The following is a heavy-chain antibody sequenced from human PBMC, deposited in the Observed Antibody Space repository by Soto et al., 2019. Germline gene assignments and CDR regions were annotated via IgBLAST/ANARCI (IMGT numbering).Heavy chain of an antibody. CDR2: ISYDGSNK. J-gene: IGHJ4*02. V-gene: IGHV3-30*18. D-gene: IGHD3-9*01. Sequence: SLRLSCAASGFTFSSYGMHWVRQAPGKGLEWVAVISYDGSNKYYADSVKGRFTISRDNSKNTLYLQMNSLRAEDTAVYYCAKERPARYRYFDYWGQGTLVTVSS. CDR1: GFTFSSYG. CDR3: AKERPARYRYFDY.